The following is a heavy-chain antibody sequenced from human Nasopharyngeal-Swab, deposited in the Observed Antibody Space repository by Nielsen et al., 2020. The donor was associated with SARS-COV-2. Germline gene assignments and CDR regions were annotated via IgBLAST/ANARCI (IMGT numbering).Heavy chain of an antibody. D-gene: IGHD3-10*01. V-gene: IGHV3-30*18. Sequence: GESLKISCAAFGFTLSDYAMHWVRQAPGKGLEWVALFSYDGSKRYFADSMKGRFSISRDNIKNILYLQMDSLRAVDTAVYYCAKDHFYDSGTYDRLYFDFWGQGTLVTVSS. J-gene: IGHJ4*02. CDR3: AKDHFYDSGTYDRLYFDF. CDR1: GFTLSDYA. CDR2: FSYDGSKR.